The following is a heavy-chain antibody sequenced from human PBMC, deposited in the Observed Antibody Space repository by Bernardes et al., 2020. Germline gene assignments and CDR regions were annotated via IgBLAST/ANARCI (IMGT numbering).Heavy chain of an antibody. CDR3: ARGDTAFADFDH. D-gene: IGHD5-18*01. Sequence: GGSLRLSCAASGFPFSSYEMNWVRQAPGKGLEWVSDISSSGSSIYYADSVKGRFTISRDNAKNSLYLQMSSLRAEDTAVYYCARGDTAFADFDHWGQGTLVTVSS. J-gene: IGHJ4*02. CDR2: ISSSGSSI. CDR1: GFPFSSYE. V-gene: IGHV3-48*03.